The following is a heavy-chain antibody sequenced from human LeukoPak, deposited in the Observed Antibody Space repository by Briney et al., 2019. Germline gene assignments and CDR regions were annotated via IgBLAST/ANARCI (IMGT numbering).Heavy chain of an antibody. CDR3: ARERGGNSPFDS. CDR2: INPNSSDT. CDR1: GYTFTGYY. Sequence: ASVKVSCKTSGYTFTGYYMHWVRQAPGQGLEWMGWINPNSSDTNYAQRFQGRVTMTRDTSISAAYMELRWLTSDDTAVYYCARERGGNSPFDSWGQGTLVTVSS. V-gene: IGHV1-2*02. J-gene: IGHJ4*02. D-gene: IGHD4-23*01.